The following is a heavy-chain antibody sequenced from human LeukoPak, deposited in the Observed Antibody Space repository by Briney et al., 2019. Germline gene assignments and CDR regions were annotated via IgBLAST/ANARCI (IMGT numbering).Heavy chain of an antibody. D-gene: IGHD2/OR15-2a*01. Sequence: PSQTLSLTCTVSGGSISSGGYFWNWIRQHPGKGLEWIGYIYYSGSTYYNPSLKSRVTISVDTSKNQFSLKLSSVTAADTAVYYCVSYGRQMYYFDYWGQGTLVTVSS. J-gene: IGHJ4*02. CDR3: VSYGRQMYYFDY. CDR2: IYYSGST. V-gene: IGHV4-31*03. CDR1: GGSISSGGYF.